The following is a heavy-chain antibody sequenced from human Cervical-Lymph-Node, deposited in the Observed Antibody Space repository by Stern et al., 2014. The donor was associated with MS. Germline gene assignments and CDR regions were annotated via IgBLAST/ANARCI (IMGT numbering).Heavy chain of an antibody. Sequence: EVQLVESGGGLVQPGGSLRLSCAASGFTFSSYSMNWVRQAPGQGLEWVSDISRSGSTLYYVDSVKGRFTISRDNAKNSLYLQMNSLRDEDTAVYYCARIPYCSGGSCYYYYYGMDVWGQGTTVTVSS. CDR3: ARIPYCSGGSCYYYYYGMDV. CDR1: GFTFSSYS. CDR2: ISRSGSTL. J-gene: IGHJ6*02. V-gene: IGHV3-48*02. D-gene: IGHD2-15*01.